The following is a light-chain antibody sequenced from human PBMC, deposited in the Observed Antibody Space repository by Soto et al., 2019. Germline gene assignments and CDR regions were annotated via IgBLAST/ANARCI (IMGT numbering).Light chain of an antibody. V-gene: IGKV3-15*01. CDR1: QSVSSN. CDR2: GAS. J-gene: IGKJ2*01. Sequence: EIVMTQSPATLSVSPGERATLSCRASQSVSSNVAWYQQKPGQAPRLLIYGASTRATGIPARFSGSGSGTEFTLTISSLQSEDFAVYYCQQYNSWTPYTFGQGTKLEIK. CDR3: QQYNSWTPYT.